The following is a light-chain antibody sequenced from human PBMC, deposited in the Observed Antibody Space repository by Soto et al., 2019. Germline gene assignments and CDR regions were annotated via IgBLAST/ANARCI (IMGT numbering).Light chain of an antibody. Sequence: EYEFRRSPGSVSVYTWERATLFCGASQSVSTNYVAWYQQKPGLAPRLLIYDASSRAAGIPDRFSGSGSGTHFTLSIGRRAPEALAVYNRQSFRCPRFPFCAGTRLEIK. CDR1: QSVSTNY. V-gene: IGKV3D-20*01. CDR2: DAS. CDR3: QSFRCPRFP. J-gene: IGKJ5*01.